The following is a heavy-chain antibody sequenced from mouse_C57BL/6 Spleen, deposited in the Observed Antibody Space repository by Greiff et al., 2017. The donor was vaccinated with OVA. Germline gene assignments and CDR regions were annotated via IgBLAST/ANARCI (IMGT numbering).Heavy chain of an antibody. J-gene: IGHJ1*03. V-gene: IGHV1-55*01. CDR1: GYTFTSYW. Sequence: VQLQQPGAELVKPGASVKMSCKASGYTFTSYWITWVKQRPGQGLEWFGDIFTGSGSTNYNEKFKSKATLTVDTSSSTAYLQLRSLTSEDSAVYYCARWLGSNDCYFCVWGTATTVTVSS. CDR3: ARWLGSNDCYFCV. CDR2: IFTGSGST. D-gene: IGHD1-1*01.